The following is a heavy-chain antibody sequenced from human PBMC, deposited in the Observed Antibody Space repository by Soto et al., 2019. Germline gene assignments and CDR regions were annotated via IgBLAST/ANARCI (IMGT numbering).Heavy chain of an antibody. J-gene: IGHJ6*03. V-gene: IGHV3-74*02. CDR2: INSDGDVL. D-gene: IGHD2-15*01. Sequence: EVQLVESGGGLVQPGGSLRLSCAASGFTFSNYWMYWVRQALGKGLDWVSRINSDGDVLSHADSVRGRLTISRDNVKNTLYMHMDSLRAEDTAVYFCARRDCVGGTCYSLAGSFYYYMDVWGKGTTVTVFS. CDR1: GFTFSNYW. CDR3: ARRDCVGGTCYSLAGSFYYYMDV.